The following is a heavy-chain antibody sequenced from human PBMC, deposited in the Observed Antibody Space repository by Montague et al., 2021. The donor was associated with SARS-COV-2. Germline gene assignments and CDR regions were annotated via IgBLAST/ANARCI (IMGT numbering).Heavy chain of an antibody. D-gene: IGHD3-16*02. J-gene: IGHJ5*02. CDR1: GGSFSGYD. CDR2: INHSGST. V-gene: IGHV4-34*01. Sequence: SETLSLTCAVYGGSFSGYDWSWIRQSPGKGLEWIGEINHSGSTNYNPSLKSRVTISVDTSKNQFSLKLSPVTAADTAVYYCARGYDYVWGSYRYLHWFDPWGQGTLVTVSS. CDR3: ARGYDYVWGSYRYLHWFDP.